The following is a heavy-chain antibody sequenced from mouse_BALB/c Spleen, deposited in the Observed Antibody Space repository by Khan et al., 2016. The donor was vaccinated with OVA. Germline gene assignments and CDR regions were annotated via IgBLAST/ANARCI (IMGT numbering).Heavy chain of an antibody. J-gene: IGHJ1*01. D-gene: IGHD2-2*01. CDR2: ITYSGAT. CDR1: GYSITSDYA. Sequence: EVQLQAPGPGLVKPSQSLSLTCTVTGYSITSDYAWNWIRQFPGNKLEWMGYITYSGATSYNPSLQSRISVTRDTSKNQFFLQLNSVTTEDTATYYCARKLWLYFDVWGAGTTVTVSS. CDR3: ARKLWLYFDV. V-gene: IGHV3-2*02.